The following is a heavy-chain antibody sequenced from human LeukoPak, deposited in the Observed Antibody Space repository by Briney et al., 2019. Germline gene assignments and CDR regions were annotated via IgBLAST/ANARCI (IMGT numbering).Heavy chain of an antibody. J-gene: IGHJ6*02. Sequence: PGGSLRLSCAASGFTFGSYTMSWVRQAPGKGLEWVSPISGSGGSTYYSDSVKGRFTISRDNSKDTLYLQMNSLGAEDTAVYYCAKGSAASITDYYYGMDVWGQGTTVTVSS. V-gene: IGHV3-23*01. CDR2: ISGSGGST. CDR1: GFTFGSYT. CDR3: AKGSAASITDYYYGMDV. D-gene: IGHD5-12*01.